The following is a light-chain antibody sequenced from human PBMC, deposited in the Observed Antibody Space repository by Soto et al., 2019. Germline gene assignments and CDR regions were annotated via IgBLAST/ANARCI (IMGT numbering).Light chain of an antibody. V-gene: IGKV1-5*01. CDR3: QQYYMYSYT. CDR2: HAS. CDR1: QSISTY. J-gene: IGKJ2*01. Sequence: DIQMTQPSTLSESVGDRVTLHCRASQSISTYLAWYQQKPGKAPKVLIYHASNLESGVPARFSGGGSGTEFTLTISSLQPDDFATYYCQQYYMYSYTFGQGTKLDIK.